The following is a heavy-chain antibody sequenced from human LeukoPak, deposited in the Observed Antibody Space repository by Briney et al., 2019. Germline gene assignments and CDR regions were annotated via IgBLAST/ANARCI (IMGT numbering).Heavy chain of an antibody. CDR2: INHSGST. CDR3: ARGSGAAAGTQMGY. D-gene: IGHD6-13*01. J-gene: IGHJ4*02. V-gene: IGHV4-34*01. Sequence: SETLSLTCDVYGGSFSGYYWSWIRQPPGKGLEWIGEINHSGSTNYNPSLKSRVTISVDTSKNQFPLKLSSVTAADTAVYYCARGSGAAAGTQMGYWGQGTLVTVSS. CDR1: GGSFSGYY.